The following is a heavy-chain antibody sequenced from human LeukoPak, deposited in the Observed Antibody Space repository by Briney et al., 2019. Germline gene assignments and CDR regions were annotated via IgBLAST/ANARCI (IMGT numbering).Heavy chain of an antibody. CDR1: GGSISTYY. J-gene: IGHJ5*02. CDR2: INYSGRT. CDR3: ARDLGYSGFDWAP. V-gene: IGHV4-59*01. Sequence: PSETLSLTCTVSGGSISTYYWSWVRQPPGKGLEWIGYINYSGRTNANSSLKSRVAISVDTSKNQFSLRLSSVTAADTAVYYCARDLGYSGFDWAPWGQGTLVTVSS. D-gene: IGHD5-12*01.